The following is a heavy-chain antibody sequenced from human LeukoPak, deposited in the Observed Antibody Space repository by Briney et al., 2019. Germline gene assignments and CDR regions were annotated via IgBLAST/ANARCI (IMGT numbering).Heavy chain of an antibody. J-gene: IGHJ4*02. CDR3: AKARYYYGSGRSYYFDY. Sequence: YDGSNKYYADSVKGRFTISRDNSKNTLYLQMNSLRAEDTAVYYCAKARYYYGSGRSYYFDYWGQGTLVTVSS. CDR2: YDGSNK. V-gene: IGHV3-30*18. D-gene: IGHD3-10*01.